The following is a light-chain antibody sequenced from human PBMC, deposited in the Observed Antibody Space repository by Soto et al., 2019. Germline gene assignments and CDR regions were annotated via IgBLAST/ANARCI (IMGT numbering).Light chain of an antibody. V-gene: IGKV1-5*01. Sequence: DIQMTQSPSTLSASVGDRVTITCRASQSISSWLAWYQQKPGKAPKLLIYDASSLESVVPSRFRGSGSGTEFTITISRLQPDDFAAYYCQQYNVWWTFGQGTKVEIK. J-gene: IGKJ1*01. CDR1: QSISSW. CDR3: QQYNVWWT. CDR2: DAS.